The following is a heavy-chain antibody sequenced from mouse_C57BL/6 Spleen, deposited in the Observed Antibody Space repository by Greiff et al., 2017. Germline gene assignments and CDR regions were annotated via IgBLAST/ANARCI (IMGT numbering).Heavy chain of an antibody. Sequence: QVQLQQPGAELVKPGASVKLSCKASGYTFTSYWMQWVKQRPGQGLEWIGEIDPSDSYTNYNQKFKGKATLTVDTSSSAAYMQLSSLTSEDSAVYYCARVATVVEDYCDYWGQGTTLTVSS. CDR2: IDPSDSYT. CDR1: GYTFTSYW. J-gene: IGHJ2*01. CDR3: ARVATVVEDYCDY. V-gene: IGHV1-50*01. D-gene: IGHD1-1*01.